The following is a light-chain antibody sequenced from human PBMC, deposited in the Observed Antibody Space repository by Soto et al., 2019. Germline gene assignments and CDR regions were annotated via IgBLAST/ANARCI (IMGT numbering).Light chain of an antibody. CDR1: QSLLQRDGNNH. V-gene: IGKV2-28*01. CDR3: MQLLQNPWT. J-gene: IGKJ1*01. CDR2: LAS. Sequence: DIVLTQSPLSLPVTPGEPASISCRSSQSLLQRDGNNHLDWYLQKPGQSPQLLISLASNRASGVPERFSGGGTGKDFTLKISRVEAEDVGIYYCMQLLQNPWTLGQGTKVDIK.